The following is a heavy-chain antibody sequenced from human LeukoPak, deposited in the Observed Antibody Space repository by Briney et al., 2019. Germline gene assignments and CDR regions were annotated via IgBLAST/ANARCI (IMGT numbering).Heavy chain of an antibody. Sequence: GGSLRLSCAASGFTFSSYEMNWVRQAPGKGLEWVSYISSSGSTIYYPDSVKGRFTISRDNAKNSLYLQMNSLRAEDTAVYYCARDLRGLVSWFDPWGQGTLVTVSS. V-gene: IGHV3-48*03. CDR3: ARDLRGLVSWFDP. J-gene: IGHJ5*02. D-gene: IGHD4-17*01. CDR2: ISSSGSTI. CDR1: GFTFSSYE.